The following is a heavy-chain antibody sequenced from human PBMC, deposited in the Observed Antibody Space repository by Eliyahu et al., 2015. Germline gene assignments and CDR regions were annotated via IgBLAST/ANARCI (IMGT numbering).Heavy chain of an antibody. CDR2: ISSSSSYI. J-gene: IGHJ6*03. Sequence: EVQLVESGGGLVKPGGSLRLSCAASGFTFSSYSXXWXRXAPGKGLGWVSSISSSSSYIYYADSVKGRFTISRDNAKNSLYLQMNSLRAEDTAVYYCARVGETGYDFWSGYYPFYYYYYMDVWGKGTTVTVSS. CDR3: ARVGETGYDFWSGYYPFYYYYYMDV. V-gene: IGHV3-21*01. D-gene: IGHD3-3*01. CDR1: GFTFSSYS.